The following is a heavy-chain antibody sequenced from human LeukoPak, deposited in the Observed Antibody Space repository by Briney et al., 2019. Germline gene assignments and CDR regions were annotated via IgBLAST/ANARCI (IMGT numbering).Heavy chain of an antibody. CDR3: AGSIVAMNWFDP. CDR1: GCTFTSYG. Sequence: ASVKVSCKASGCTFTSYGISWVRQAPGQGPEWMGWISAYNGNTNYAQKFQGRVTMTTDTSTSTAYMELRSLRSDDTAVYYCAGSIVAMNWFDPWGQGTLVTVSS. V-gene: IGHV1-18*01. CDR2: ISAYNGNT. J-gene: IGHJ5*02. D-gene: IGHD5-12*01.